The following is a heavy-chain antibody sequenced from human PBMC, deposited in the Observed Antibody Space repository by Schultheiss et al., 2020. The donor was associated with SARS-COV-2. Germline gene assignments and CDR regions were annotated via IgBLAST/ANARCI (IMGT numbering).Heavy chain of an antibody. CDR2: IGTAGDT. Sequence: GSLRLSCAASGFTFSSYDMHWVRQATGKGLEWVSAIGTAGDTYYQGSVKGRFTISRDNAKNSLYLQMNSLRAEDTAVYYCARSWRGYCSSTSCLGPFDIWGQGTMVTVSS. CDR1: GFTFSSYD. V-gene: IGHV3-13*04. J-gene: IGHJ3*02. CDR3: ARSWRGYCSSTSCLGPFDI. D-gene: IGHD2-2*01.